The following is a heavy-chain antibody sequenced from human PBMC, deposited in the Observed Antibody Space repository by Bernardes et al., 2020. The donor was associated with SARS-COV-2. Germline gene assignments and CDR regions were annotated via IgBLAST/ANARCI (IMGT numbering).Heavy chain of an antibody. Sequence: GGSLRLSCAASGFTFDDYAMHWVRQAPGKGLEWVSGISWNSGSIGYADSVKGRLTISRDNAKNSLYLQMNSLRAEDTALYYCAKSIGYDNSGYSFDFWGQGTLVTVSS. V-gene: IGHV3-9*01. CDR1: GFTFDDYA. CDR3: AKSIGYDNSGYSFDF. J-gene: IGHJ4*02. D-gene: IGHD3-22*01. CDR2: ISWNSGSI.